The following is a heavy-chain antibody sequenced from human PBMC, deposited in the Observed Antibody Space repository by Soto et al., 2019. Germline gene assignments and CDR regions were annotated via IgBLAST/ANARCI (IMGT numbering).Heavy chain of an antibody. CDR1: GFSLSTSGVG. D-gene: IGHD6-13*01. Sequence: QITLKEAGPTLVKPTQTLTLTCTFSGFSLSTSGVGVGWIRQPPGKALEWLALIYWDDDKRYSPSLKSRLTIPNDTSKNQVVLTMTNMDPVDTATYYCAHHSYSSSWEGKGSKPPIDFWGQGTLVIVAS. J-gene: IGHJ4*02. V-gene: IGHV2-5*02. CDR3: AHHSYSSSWEGKGSKPPIDF. CDR2: IYWDDDK.